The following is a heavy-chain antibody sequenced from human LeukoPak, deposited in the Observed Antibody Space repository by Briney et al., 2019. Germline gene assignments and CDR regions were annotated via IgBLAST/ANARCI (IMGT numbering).Heavy chain of an antibody. CDR1: GGSFSGYY. Sequence: SETLSLTCAVSGGSFSGYYWSWIRQPPGKGLEWIGEINHSGSTNYNPSLKSRVTISVDTSKNQFSLKLSSVTAADTAVYYCAREGVVGAYGHFDYWGQGTLVTVSS. J-gene: IGHJ4*02. D-gene: IGHD2-15*01. CDR2: INHSGST. V-gene: IGHV4-34*01. CDR3: AREGVVGAYGHFDY.